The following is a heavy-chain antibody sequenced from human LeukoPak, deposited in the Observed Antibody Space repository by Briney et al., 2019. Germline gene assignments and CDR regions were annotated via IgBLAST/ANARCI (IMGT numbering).Heavy chain of an antibody. CDR2: ISGSGGST. J-gene: IGHJ4*02. CDR1: GFTFSSYA. V-gene: IGHV3-23*01. CDR3: AKGHHSSGWYWGAYYFDY. D-gene: IGHD6-19*01. Sequence: GGSLRLSCAASGFTFSSYAMSWVRQAPGKGLEWVSAISGSGGSTYYADSVKGRFAISRDNSKNTLYLQMNSLRAEDTAAYYCAKGHHSSGWYWGAYYFDYWGQGTLVTVSS.